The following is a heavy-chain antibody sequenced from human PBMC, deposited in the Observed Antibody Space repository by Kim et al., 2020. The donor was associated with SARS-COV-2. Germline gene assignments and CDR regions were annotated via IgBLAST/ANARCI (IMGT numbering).Heavy chain of an antibody. CDR2: ISYDGSNK. D-gene: IGHD6-19*01. Sequence: GRSLRLSCAASGFTFSSYAMFWVRQAPGKGLDWVAVISYDGSNKYYADSVKGRFTISRDNSKNTLYVQMNSLRAEDSAVYYCARALAVAGTPFDYWGQG. V-gene: IGHV3-30-3*01. CDR3: ARALAVAGTPFDY. J-gene: IGHJ4*02. CDR1: GFTFSSYA.